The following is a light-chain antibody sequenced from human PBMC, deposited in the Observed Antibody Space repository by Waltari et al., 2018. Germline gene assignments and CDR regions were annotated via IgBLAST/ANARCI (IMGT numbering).Light chain of an antibody. Sequence: SYVLTPPPPVSVSPGKTAKMSCAGQNIRSQTVHWYRPQAGQAPVLVIYDETVRPSGIPDRISGSDTATLTIARVEAGDEADYFCQVWDSSGDHPVFGGGTRLTVL. CDR2: DET. CDR1: NIRSQT. CDR3: QVWDSSGDHPV. J-gene: IGLJ2*01. V-gene: IGLV3-21*03.